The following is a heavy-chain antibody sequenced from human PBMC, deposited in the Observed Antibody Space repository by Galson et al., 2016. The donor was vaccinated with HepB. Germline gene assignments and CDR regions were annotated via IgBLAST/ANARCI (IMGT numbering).Heavy chain of an antibody. V-gene: IGHV1-46*04. CDR1: GYTFTSYY. Sequence: SVKVSCKASGYTFTSYYIHWVRQAPGQGLEWMGIIKPSGGSTNYPQKLQGRVTMTRDTSTSTVYMELSSLRFEDTAVYYCARDQYSNGWFDYWGRGTLVTVSS. J-gene: IGHJ4*02. D-gene: IGHD6-19*01. CDR3: ARDQYSNGWFDY. CDR2: IKPSGGST.